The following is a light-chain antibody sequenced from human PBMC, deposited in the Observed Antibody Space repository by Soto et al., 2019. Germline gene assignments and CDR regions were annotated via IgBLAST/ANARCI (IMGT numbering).Light chain of an antibody. CDR3: SSYTSSSPRV. J-gene: IGLJ1*01. CDR2: DVS. CDR1: SSDVGGYNY. Sequence: QSALTQPASVSGSPGQSITISCTGTSSDVGGYNYVSWYQQHPGKAPKLMIYDVSNRPSGVSNRFSGSKSGNTASLTISGLNAEDEADYYCSSYTSSSPRVFGTGTKLTVL. V-gene: IGLV2-14*01.